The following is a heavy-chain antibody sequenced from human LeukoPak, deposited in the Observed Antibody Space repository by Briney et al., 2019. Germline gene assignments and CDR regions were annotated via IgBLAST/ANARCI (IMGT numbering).Heavy chain of an antibody. V-gene: IGHV3-23*01. CDR2: INNSGTDT. CDR3: AAAVNTGRAEHY. CDR1: GFTFSSYA. J-gene: IGHJ4*02. D-gene: IGHD4-17*01. Sequence: PGGSLRLSCAASGFTFSSYAMTWVRQAPGKGLEWVSSINNSGTDTYYEDSVKGRFTISRDNSKNTLFLHINSLSAEDTAVYHCAAAVNTGRAEHYWGQGTLVTVSS.